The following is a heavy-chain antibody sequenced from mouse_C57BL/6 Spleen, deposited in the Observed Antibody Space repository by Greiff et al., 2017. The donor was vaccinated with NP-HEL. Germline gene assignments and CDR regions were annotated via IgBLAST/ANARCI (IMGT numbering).Heavy chain of an antibody. CDR3: ARISYYGSSYWYFDV. CDR1: GYTFTDYY. V-gene: IGHV1-26*01. J-gene: IGHJ1*03. CDR2: INPNNGGT. Sequence: VQLQQSGPELVKPGASVKISCKASGYTFTDYYMNWVKQSHGKSLEWIGDINPNNGGTSYNQKFKGKATLTVDKSSSTAYMELRSLTSEDSAVYYCARISYYGSSYWYFDVGGTGTTVTVSS. D-gene: IGHD1-1*01.